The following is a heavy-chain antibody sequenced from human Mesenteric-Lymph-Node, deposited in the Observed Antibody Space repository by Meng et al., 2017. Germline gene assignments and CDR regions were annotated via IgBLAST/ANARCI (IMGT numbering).Heavy chain of an antibody. Sequence: GSLRLSCNVYGDSFRVSTSYYWGWIRQPPGKGLEFIGSIYYTGSTYYNPALKSRVTISVDTSTNQFSLKVNSVTAADTAIYYCARVYLTSEYYLDYFDFWGQGTLVTVSS. J-gene: IGHJ4*02. V-gene: IGHV4-39*07. CDR3: ARVYLTSEYYLDYFDF. CDR1: GDSFRVSTSYY. CDR2: IYYTGST. D-gene: IGHD2/OR15-2a*01.